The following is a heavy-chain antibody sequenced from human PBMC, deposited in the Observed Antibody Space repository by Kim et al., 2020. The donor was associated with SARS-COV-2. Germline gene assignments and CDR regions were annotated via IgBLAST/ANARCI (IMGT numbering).Heavy chain of an antibody. V-gene: IGHV3-73*01. J-gene: IGHJ3*02. Sequence: GGSLRLSCAASGFTFSGSAMHWVRQASGKGLEWVGRIRSKPNSYATAYAAPVKGRFTISSDDSKNTAYLQMNNLKTEDTSVYYCDRVPGTTLAFGDAFDIWGQRAMVTVSS. CDR3: DRVPGTTLAFGDAFDI. CDR1: GFTFSGSA. CDR2: IRSKPNSYAT. D-gene: IGHD1-1*01.